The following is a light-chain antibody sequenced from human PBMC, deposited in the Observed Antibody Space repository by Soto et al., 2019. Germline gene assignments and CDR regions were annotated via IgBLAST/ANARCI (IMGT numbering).Light chain of an antibody. J-gene: IGLJ1*01. CDR2: SNN. CDR3: QSYDSSLSGYV. Sequence: QSVLTQPPSASGTPGQRVTISCSGSSSNIGSNTVNWYQQLPGTAPKLLIYSNNQRPSGVPXXXXXXXXXXXXXLAIAGLQAEDEADYYCQSYDSSLSGYVFGTGTKVTVL. V-gene: IGLV1-44*01. CDR1: SSNIGSNT.